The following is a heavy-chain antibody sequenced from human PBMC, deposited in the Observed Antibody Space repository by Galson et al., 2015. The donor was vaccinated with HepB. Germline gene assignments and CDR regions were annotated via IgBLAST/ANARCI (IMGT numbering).Heavy chain of an antibody. CDR3: AKGVRGYCSSTSCYSTNFDY. J-gene: IGHJ4*02. Sequence: SLRLSCAASGFTFSSYGMHWVRQAPGKGLEWVAVISYDGSNKYYADSVKGRFTISRDNSKNTLYLQMNSLRAEDTAVYYCAKGVRGYCSSTSCYSTNFDYWGQGTLVTVSS. CDR2: ISYDGSNK. CDR1: GFTFSSYG. V-gene: IGHV3-30*18. D-gene: IGHD2-2*01.